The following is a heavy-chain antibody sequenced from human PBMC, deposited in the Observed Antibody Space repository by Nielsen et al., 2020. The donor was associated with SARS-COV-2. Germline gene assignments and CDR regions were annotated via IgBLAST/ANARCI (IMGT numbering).Heavy chain of an antibody. CDR2: ISNDGINK. J-gene: IGHJ4*02. CDR1: GFTFSSYG. V-gene: IGHV3-30*18. CDR3: AKDIQYIYGFLDH. Sequence: GESLKISCTASGFTFSSYGMHWVRQAPGKGLEWVAVISNDGINKYYADSVKGRFTITRDNSKNTLSLQMDSLRAEDTALYYCAKDIQYIYGFLDHWGQGALVTVSS. D-gene: IGHD5-18*01.